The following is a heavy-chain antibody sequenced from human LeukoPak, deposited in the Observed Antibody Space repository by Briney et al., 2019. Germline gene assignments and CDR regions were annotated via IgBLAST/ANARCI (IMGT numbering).Heavy chain of an antibody. CDR2: IRYDGSNQ. CDR1: GFTFSSYG. D-gene: IGHD3-10*01. J-gene: IGHJ3*02. CDR3: ARESGKGAFDI. Sequence: GGSLRLSCAASGFTFSSYGMHWVRQAPGKGLEWATFIRYDGSNQYYADSVKGRFTISRDSSKNTVFLQMNSLRTEDTAVYYCARESGKGAFDIWGQGTMVTVSP. V-gene: IGHV3-30*02.